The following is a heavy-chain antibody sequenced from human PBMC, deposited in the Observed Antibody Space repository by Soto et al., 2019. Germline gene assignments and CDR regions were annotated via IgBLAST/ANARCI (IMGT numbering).Heavy chain of an antibody. CDR1: GYTFTGYY. J-gene: IGHJ6*02. Sequence: ASVKVSCKASGYTFTGYYMHWVRQAPGQGLEWMGWINPNSGGTNYAQKFQGWVTMTRDTSISTAYMELGRLRSDDTAVYYCARGRGYSYGSSYYYYVMDVWGQGTTVTVSS. CDR2: INPNSGGT. CDR3: ARGRGYSYGSSYYYYVMDV. V-gene: IGHV1-2*04. D-gene: IGHD5-18*01.